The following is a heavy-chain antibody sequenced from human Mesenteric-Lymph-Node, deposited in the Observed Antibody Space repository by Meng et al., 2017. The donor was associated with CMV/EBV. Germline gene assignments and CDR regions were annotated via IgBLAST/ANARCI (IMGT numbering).Heavy chain of an antibody. Sequence: LSLTCAASGFTFSSYEMNWVRQAPGKGLEWVSYISSSGSTVYYADSVKGRFTISRDNAKNSLYLQMNSLRAEDTAVYYCARVSRSGYGDYPLMDVWGQGTTVTVSS. D-gene: IGHD4-17*01. V-gene: IGHV3-48*03. CDR2: ISSSGSTV. CDR1: GFTFSSYE. CDR3: ARVSRSGYGDYPLMDV. J-gene: IGHJ6*02.